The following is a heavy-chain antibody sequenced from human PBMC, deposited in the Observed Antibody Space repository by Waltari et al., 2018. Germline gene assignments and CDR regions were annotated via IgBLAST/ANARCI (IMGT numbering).Heavy chain of an antibody. J-gene: IGHJ4*02. CDR3: ARGINSPGIDY. CDR2: IKQDGSEN. Sequence: EVEFVESGGDLVQPGGSLRLSCAASGFSFSNYWMNWVRQAPGKGLEWVANIKQDGSENYYLGSVKGRFTISRDNAKNLLYLQMNSLRAEDTAVYYCARGINSPGIDYWGQGNLVTVYS. D-gene: IGHD1-26*01. CDR1: GFSFSNYW. V-gene: IGHV3-7*01.